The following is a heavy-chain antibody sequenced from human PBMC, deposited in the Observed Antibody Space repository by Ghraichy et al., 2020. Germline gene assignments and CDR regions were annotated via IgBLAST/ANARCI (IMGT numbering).Heavy chain of an antibody. Sequence: GGSLRLSCAASGFTFSDYYMSWIRQAPGKGLEWVSYISSSGSTIYYADSVKGRFAISRDNAKNSLYLQMNSLRAEDTAVYYCARDTYYYDSRTFDIWGQGTMVTVSS. D-gene: IGHD3-22*01. CDR1: GFTFSDYY. V-gene: IGHV3-11*01. CDR2: ISSSGSTI. CDR3: ARDTYYYDSRTFDI. J-gene: IGHJ3*02.